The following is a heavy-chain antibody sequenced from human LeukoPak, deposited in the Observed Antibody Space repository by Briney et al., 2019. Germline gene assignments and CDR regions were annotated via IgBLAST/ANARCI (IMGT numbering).Heavy chain of an antibody. CDR1: GFTFSSYW. Sequence: WGSLRLSCTASGFTFSSYWMSWVRQAPGKGLEWVANIKQDGSEKYYVDSVKGRFTISRDNAKNSLYLQMNSLRAEDTAVYYCARDGFYYDSSGRFDFWGQGTLVTVSS. D-gene: IGHD3-22*01. CDR2: IKQDGSEK. CDR3: ARDGFYYDSSGRFDF. V-gene: IGHV3-7*05. J-gene: IGHJ4*02.